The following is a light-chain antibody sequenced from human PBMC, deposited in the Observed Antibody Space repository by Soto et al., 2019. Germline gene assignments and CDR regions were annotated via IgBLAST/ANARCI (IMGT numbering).Light chain of an antibody. Sequence: QSALTQPASVSGSPGQSITISCTGTSSDVGAYDFVSWYQHSPGKAPKLVTFDVTHRPPGISDRFSGSKSANTASLTISGLQAADEADYYCSSYSGTNNYVFGTGTKLTVL. J-gene: IGLJ1*01. CDR3: SSYSGTNNYV. V-gene: IGLV2-14*01. CDR1: SSDVGAYDF. CDR2: DVT.